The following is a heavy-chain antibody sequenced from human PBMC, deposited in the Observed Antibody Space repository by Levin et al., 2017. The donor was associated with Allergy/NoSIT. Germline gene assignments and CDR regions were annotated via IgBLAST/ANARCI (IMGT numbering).Heavy chain of an antibody. V-gene: IGHV3-49*03. CDR1: GFTFGDYA. CDR2: IRSKAYGGTT. J-gene: IGHJ4*02. CDR3: TRGRYYYDSSGYYLDY. Sequence: GESLKISCTASGFTFGDYAMSWFRQAPGKGLEWVGFIRSKAYGGTTEYAASVKGRFTISRDDSKSIAYLQMNSLKTEDTAVYYCTRGRYYYDSSGYYLDYWGQGTLVTVSS. D-gene: IGHD3-22*01.